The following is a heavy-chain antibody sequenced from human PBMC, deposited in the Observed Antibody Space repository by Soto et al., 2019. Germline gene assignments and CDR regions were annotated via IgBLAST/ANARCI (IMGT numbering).Heavy chain of an antibody. D-gene: IGHD6-19*01. Sequence: GASVKVSCKASGYMFTKSAMHWVRQAPGQRLEWMGWISGDSGNTKYSPKLQDRVTITRDTDASTAYMELSSLRSEDTALYYCARDGVAAGNINFDYWGQGTLVTVSS. CDR1: GYMFTKSA. V-gene: IGHV1-3*01. CDR3: ARDGVAAGNINFDY. CDR2: ISGDSGNT. J-gene: IGHJ4*03.